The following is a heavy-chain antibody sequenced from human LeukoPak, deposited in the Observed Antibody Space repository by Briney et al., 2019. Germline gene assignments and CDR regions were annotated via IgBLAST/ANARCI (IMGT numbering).Heavy chain of an antibody. CDR2: IYTSGST. CDR3: ARGANNWLDP. Sequence: SETLSLTCIVSGGSISSGSYYWSWIRQPAGKGLEWIGRIYTSGSTNYNPSLKSRVTISVDTSKNHFSLKLTSVTAADTAVYYCARGANNWLDPWGQGILVTVSS. V-gene: IGHV4-61*02. J-gene: IGHJ5*02. CDR1: GGSISSGSYY.